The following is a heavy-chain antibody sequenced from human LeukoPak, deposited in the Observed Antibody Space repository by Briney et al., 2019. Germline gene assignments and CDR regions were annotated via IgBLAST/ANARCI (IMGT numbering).Heavy chain of an antibody. Sequence: SETLCLTCTVSGGSISSYYWSWIRQPPGKGLEWIGYIYYSGSTNYNPSLKSRVTISVDTSKNQFSLKLSSVTAADTAVYYCARGTYDFWSGYYRSHFQHWGQGTLVTVSS. CDR1: GGSISSYY. CDR3: ARGTYDFWSGYYRSHFQH. V-gene: IGHV4-59*12. CDR2: IYYSGST. D-gene: IGHD3-3*01. J-gene: IGHJ1*01.